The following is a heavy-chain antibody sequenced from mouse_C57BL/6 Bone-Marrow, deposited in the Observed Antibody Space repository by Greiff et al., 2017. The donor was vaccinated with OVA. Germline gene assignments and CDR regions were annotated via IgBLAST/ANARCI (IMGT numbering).Heavy chain of an antibody. CDR1: GFNIKDDY. Sequence: VQLKESGAELVRPGASVKLSCTASGFNIKDDYMHWVKQRPEQGLEWIGWIDPENGDTEYASKFQGKATITADTSSNTAYLQLSSLTSEDTAVYYCTIGSYYFDYWGQGTTLTGSS. CDR3: TIGSYYFDY. V-gene: IGHV14-4*01. J-gene: IGHJ2*01. CDR2: IDPENGDT. D-gene: IGHD2-14*01.